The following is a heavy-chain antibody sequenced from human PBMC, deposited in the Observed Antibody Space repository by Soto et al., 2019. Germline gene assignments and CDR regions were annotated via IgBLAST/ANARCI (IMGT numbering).Heavy chain of an antibody. CDR2: IKSKTDGGTT. CDR1: GFTFSNAW. Sequence: PGESLKISCAASGFTFSNAWMSWVRQAPGKGLEWVGRIKSKTDGGTTDYAAPVKGRFTISRDDSKNTLYLQMNSLKTEDTAVYYCTTSYGSGSYIHDYWGQGTLVTVSS. V-gene: IGHV3-15*01. CDR3: TTSYGSGSYIHDY. D-gene: IGHD3-10*01. J-gene: IGHJ4*02.